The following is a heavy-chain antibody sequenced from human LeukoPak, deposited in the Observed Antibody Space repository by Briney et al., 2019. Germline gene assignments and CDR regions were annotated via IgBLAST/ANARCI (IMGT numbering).Heavy chain of an antibody. CDR2: IFYSGNT. J-gene: IGHJ4*02. CDR1: SGSVSNSHYY. CDR3: ATASTYCSSTSCPFDS. V-gene: IGHV4-39*07. Sequence: SETLSLTCTVSSGSVSNSHYYWAWVRQPPGKGLEWLGSIFYSGNTHYNPSLKSPVTISIDTSKNQFSLKVSSVTAADTAVYYCATASTYCSSTSCPFDSWGQGTLVTVSS. D-gene: IGHD2-2*01.